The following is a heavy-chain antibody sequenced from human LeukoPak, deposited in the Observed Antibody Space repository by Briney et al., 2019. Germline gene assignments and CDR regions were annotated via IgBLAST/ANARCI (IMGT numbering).Heavy chain of an antibody. Sequence: SETLSLTCTVSGGSISSNSYYWGWIRQPPGKGLKRIGSIYYSGSTYYNPSLKSRVTISVDTPKNQFSLKLNSVTAADTAVYYCARNRYYYGSGNYGVPNWFDPWGQGTLVTVSS. CDR3: ARNRYYYGSGNYGVPNWFDP. CDR2: IYYSGST. CDR1: GGSISSNSYY. J-gene: IGHJ5*02. V-gene: IGHV4-39*01. D-gene: IGHD3-10*01.